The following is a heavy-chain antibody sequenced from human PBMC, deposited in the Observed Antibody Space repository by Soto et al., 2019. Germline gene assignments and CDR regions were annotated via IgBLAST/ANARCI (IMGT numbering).Heavy chain of an antibody. Sequence: QVQLEQSGAEVKKPGDSMKVSCKASGYTFTTYGISWVRHAPGQGLEWMGWINGYNGNTDYPQKLQGRVSMTTDTSTSTAYMELRSLRSDDTAVYYCAREGSAPYYYYCMDVWGQGTTVTVSS. CDR1: GYTFTTYG. V-gene: IGHV1-18*01. CDR3: AREGSAPYYYYCMDV. J-gene: IGHJ6*02. D-gene: IGHD6-19*01. CDR2: INGYNGNT.